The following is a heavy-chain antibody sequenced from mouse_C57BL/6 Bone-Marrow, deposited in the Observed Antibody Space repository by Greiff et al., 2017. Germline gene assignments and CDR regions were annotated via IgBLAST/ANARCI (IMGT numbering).Heavy chain of an antibody. CDR1: GYAFSSSW. D-gene: IGHD2-10*02. CDR2: IYPGDGDT. Sequence: ESVPELVKPGASVKISCKASGYAFSSSWMNWVKQRPGQGLEWIGRIYPGDGDTKYNGKFKGKATLTADKSSSAAYVQLSSLTSKDSAVYFSARGNREYLDYWGQGTTLSGSS. V-gene: IGHV1-82*01. CDR3: ARGNREYLDY. J-gene: IGHJ2*01.